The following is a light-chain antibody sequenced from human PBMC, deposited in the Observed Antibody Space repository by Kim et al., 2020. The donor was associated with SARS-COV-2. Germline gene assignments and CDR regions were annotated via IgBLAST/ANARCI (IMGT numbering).Light chain of an antibody. CDR1: SLKDNY. CDR2: GEN. V-gene: IGLV3-19*01. J-gene: IGLJ3*02. Sequence: SSELTQDPAVSVALGQTVRITCQGASLKDNYASWYQQKPGQAPILVIYGENNRPSEIPDRFSGSRSGDTASLTITAAQAEDDADYYCNSRDNSGDHWVFGGGTKVTVL. CDR3: NSRDNSGDHWV.